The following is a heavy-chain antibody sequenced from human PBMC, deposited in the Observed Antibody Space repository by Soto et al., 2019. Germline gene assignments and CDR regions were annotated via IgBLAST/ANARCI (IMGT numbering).Heavy chain of an antibody. CDR1: GGSISSSY. V-gene: IGHV4-59*01. D-gene: IGHD3-22*01. J-gene: IGHJ4*02. CDR2: IYYSVST. CDR3: ARGPTYYYDSSGYYLFDY. Sequence: PSETLSLTSTVSGGSISSSYWSWIRQPPGKGLEWIGYIYYSVSTNYNPSLKSRVTISVDTSKNQFSLKLSSVTAADTAVYYCARGPTYYYDSSGYYLFDYWGQGTLVTVSS.